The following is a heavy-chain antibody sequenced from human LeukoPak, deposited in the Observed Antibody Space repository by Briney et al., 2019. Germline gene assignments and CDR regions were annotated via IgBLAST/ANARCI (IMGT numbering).Heavy chain of an antibody. J-gene: IGHJ5*02. V-gene: IGHV3-7*01. Sequence: GGSLRLSCAASGFTFSTYWMSWVRQAPGKGLEWVANIKQDGSGKYYVDSVKGRFTISRDNAQSSLYLQMGSLRPEDTAVYYCARMGGSYWGREVNWFDPWGQGTLVAVSS. D-gene: IGHD7-27*01. CDR1: GFTFSTYW. CDR2: IKQDGSGK. CDR3: ARMGGSYWGREVNWFDP.